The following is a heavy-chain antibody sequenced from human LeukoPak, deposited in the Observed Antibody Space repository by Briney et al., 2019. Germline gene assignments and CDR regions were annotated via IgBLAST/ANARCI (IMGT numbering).Heavy chain of an antibody. CDR1: GFTFSTYA. V-gene: IGHV3-23*01. Sequence: GGSLRLSCAASGFTFSTYAMSWVCQAPGKGLEWVSGISGSSSHTEDADSVKGRFTISRDNSKNTLFLQMNNLRVEDTALYYCTKEYDKTNRSPQWGFDSWGQGTLVTVSS. J-gene: IGHJ4*02. CDR3: TKEYDKTNRSPQWGFDS. D-gene: IGHD6-19*01. CDR2: ISGSSSHT.